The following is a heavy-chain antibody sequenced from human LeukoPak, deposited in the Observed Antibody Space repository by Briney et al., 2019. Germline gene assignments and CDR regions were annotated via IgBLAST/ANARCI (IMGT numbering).Heavy chain of an antibody. CDR2: IHQTGST. CDR1: SGSFSGYY. Sequence: PSETLSLTCAVYSGSFSGYYWSWIRQPPGKGLEWIGEIHQTGSTNYNPSLKSRVTISVDTSKNQFSLKLNSVTAADTAVYYCARVRSGSHKAWIDYWGQGTLVTVSS. D-gene: IGHD3-10*01. V-gene: IGHV4-34*01. CDR3: ARVRSGSHKAWIDY. J-gene: IGHJ4*02.